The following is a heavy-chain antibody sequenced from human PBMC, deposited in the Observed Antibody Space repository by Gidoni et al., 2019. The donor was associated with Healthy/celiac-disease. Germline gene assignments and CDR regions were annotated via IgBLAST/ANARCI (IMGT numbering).Heavy chain of an antibody. J-gene: IGHJ6*02. Sequence: QLQLQESGPGLVKPSETLSLTCTVSGGSISSRSYYWGWIRQPPGKGLEWIGSIYYSGSTYYNPSLKSRVTISVDTSKNQFSLKLSSVTAADTAVYYCAVGHAGEPYYYYGMDVWGQGTTVTVSS. CDR3: AVGHAGEPYYYYGMDV. CDR1: GGSISSRSYY. CDR2: IYYSGST. D-gene: IGHD1-26*01. V-gene: IGHV4-39*07.